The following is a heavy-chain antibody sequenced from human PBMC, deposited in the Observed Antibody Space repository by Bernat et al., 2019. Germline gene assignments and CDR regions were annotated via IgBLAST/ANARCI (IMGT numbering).Heavy chain of an antibody. V-gene: IGHV3-21*02. CDR3: ARDADRLGRFDY. CDR1: GFTFSSYS. CDR2: ISSSSTYI. D-gene: IGHD6-19*01. Sequence: EVQLVESGGGLVKPGGSLRLSCAASGFTFSSYSMTWVRQAPGKGLEWVSSISSSSTYIYYADSVKGRFTISRDNAENSLYLQVNSLRAEDTAVYYCARDADRLGRFDYWGQGTLVTVSS. J-gene: IGHJ4*02.